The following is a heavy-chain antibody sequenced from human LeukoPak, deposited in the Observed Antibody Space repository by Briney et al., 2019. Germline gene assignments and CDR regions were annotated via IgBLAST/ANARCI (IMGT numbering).Heavy chain of an antibody. CDR2: IKQDGSEK. Sequence: GGSLRLSCAASGFTFSNYWMSWVRQAPGKGLEWVANIKQDGSEKNYVDSVEGRFTISRDNAKNSLYLQMNSLRAEDTAVYYCANEGEIGYGYFYWGQGTLVTVSS. J-gene: IGHJ4*02. D-gene: IGHD5-18*01. V-gene: IGHV3-7*01. CDR1: GFTFSNYW. CDR3: ANEGEIGYGYFY.